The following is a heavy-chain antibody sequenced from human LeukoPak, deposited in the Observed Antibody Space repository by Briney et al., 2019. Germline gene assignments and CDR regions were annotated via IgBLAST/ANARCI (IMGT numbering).Heavy chain of an antibody. J-gene: IGHJ3*02. CDR1: GFTFDNYF. CDR3: ARGGQNSGGAFDI. CDR2: INSDGRST. D-gene: IGHD1-26*01. Sequence: GGSLRLSCAASGFTFDNYFMHWVRQAPGKGLVWVSRINSDGRSTSYADSVKGRFTISRDNAKNTLYLQMNSLRAEDTAVYYCARGGQNSGGAFDIWGQGTMVIVSS. V-gene: IGHV3-74*01.